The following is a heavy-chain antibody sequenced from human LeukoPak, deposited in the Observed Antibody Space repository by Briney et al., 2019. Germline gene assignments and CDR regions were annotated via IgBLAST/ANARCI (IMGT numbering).Heavy chain of an antibody. CDR1: GFTVSSNY. CDR3: ARARGKYQLLPDAFDI. Sequence: PGGSLRLSCAASGFTVSSNYMSWARQAPGKGLEWVSVIYSGGSTYYADSVKGRFTISRDNSKNTLYLQMNSLRAEDTAVYYCARARGKYQLLPDAFDIWGQGTMVTVSS. D-gene: IGHD2-2*01. CDR2: IYSGGST. J-gene: IGHJ3*02. V-gene: IGHV3-53*01.